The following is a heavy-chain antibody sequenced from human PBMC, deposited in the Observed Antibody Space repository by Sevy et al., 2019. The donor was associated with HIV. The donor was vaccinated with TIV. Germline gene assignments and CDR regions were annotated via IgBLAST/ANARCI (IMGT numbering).Heavy chain of an antibody. D-gene: IGHD1-26*01. V-gene: IGHV1-18*01. CDR2: ISTFNGDT. CDR3: ARAPSGSQGPGHYFHY. CDR1: GYRFMSYG. J-gene: IGHJ1*01. Sequence: ASVKVSCKTSGYRFMSYGISWVRQAPGQGLEWMGWISTFNGDTNASPKLQGRVTMTTDTSTSTGYMELRSLRSDDTAVYYCARAPSGSQGPGHYFHYWGQGTLVTVSS.